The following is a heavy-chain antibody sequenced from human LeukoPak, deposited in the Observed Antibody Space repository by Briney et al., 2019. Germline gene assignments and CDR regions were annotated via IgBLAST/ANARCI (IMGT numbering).Heavy chain of an antibody. CDR2: INHSGST. J-gene: IGHJ4*02. CDR3: ARSPMVRGVQPNPFDY. V-gene: IGHV4-34*01. CDR1: GFTFSSYW. D-gene: IGHD3-10*01. Sequence: GSLRLSCAASGFTFSSYWMSWVRQAPGKGLEWIGEINHSGSTNYNPSLKSRVTISVDTSKNHFSLKLSSVTAADTAVYYCARSPMVRGVQPNPFDYWGQGTLVTVSS.